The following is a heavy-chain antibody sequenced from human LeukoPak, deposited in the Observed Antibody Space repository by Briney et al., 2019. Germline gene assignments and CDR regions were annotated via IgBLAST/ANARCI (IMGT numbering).Heavy chain of an antibody. CDR2: SNPTGSST. D-gene: IGHD2-8*02. V-gene: IGHV1-46*01. Sequence: ASVKVSCKASGYTFTGYYIHWVRQAPGQGLEWMGLSNPTGSSTNYAQKFRGRVTMTRDTSTTTVYMELSSLRSEDTAVYYCAREESGGYFDYWGQGTLVTVSS. CDR1: GYTFTGYY. J-gene: IGHJ4*02. CDR3: AREESGGYFDY.